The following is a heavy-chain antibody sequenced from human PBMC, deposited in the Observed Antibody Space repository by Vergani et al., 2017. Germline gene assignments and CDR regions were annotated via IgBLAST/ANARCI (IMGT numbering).Heavy chain of an antibody. D-gene: IGHD5-18*01. CDR3: AIWLPYFDY. Sequence: QVQLQESGPGLVKPSETLSLTCTVSGGSVSSGSYYWSWIRQPPGKGLEWIGYIYYSGSTNYNPSLKSRVTISVDTSKNQFSLKLSSVTTADTAVYYCAIWLPYFDYWGQGTLVTVSS. CDR1: GGSVSSGSYY. V-gene: IGHV4-61*01. J-gene: IGHJ4*02. CDR2: IYYSGST.